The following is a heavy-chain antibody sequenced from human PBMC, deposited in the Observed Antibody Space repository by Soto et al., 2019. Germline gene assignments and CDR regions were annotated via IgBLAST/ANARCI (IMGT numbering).Heavy chain of an antibody. Sequence: GASVKVSCKASGYTFTSYGISWVRQAPGQGLEWMGWISAYNGNTNYAQKLQGRVTMTTDTSTSTAYMELRSLRSDDTAVYYCARKVGKKDYDFWSGYYTGIYWFDPWGQGTLVTVSS. CDR2: ISAYNGNT. V-gene: IGHV1-18*04. CDR3: ARKVGKKDYDFWSGYYTGIYWFDP. D-gene: IGHD3-3*01. J-gene: IGHJ5*02. CDR1: GYTFTSYG.